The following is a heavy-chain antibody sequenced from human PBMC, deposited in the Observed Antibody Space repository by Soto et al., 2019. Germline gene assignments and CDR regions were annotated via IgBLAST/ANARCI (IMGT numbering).Heavy chain of an antibody. J-gene: IGHJ4*01. V-gene: IGHV3-30-3*01. CDR2: ISYDGSSK. CDR3: ASRAVSGTSSIATVDY. Sequence: HPGGSLRLSGAVSGFTFSSYSIHWVRQAPCKGLEWVAVISYDGSSKFYADSVKGRFTISRDNSKYMVYLQMNSLRAEDTAVYYCASRAVSGTSSIATVDYSGHGTVVTVSS. CDR1: GFTFSSYS. D-gene: IGHD6-19*01.